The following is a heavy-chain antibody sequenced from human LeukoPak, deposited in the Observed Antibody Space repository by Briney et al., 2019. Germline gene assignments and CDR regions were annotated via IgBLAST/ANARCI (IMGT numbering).Heavy chain of an antibody. V-gene: IGHV3-7*01. CDR1: GFTFSRDW. D-gene: IGHD6-6*01. CDR3: ARGGAARDIDAFDI. J-gene: IGHJ3*02. Sequence: GGSLRLSCAASGFTFSRDWMSWVRQAPGKGLEWVANIKEDGSEKYYVDSVKGRFTISRDNAKNSVYLQMNSLRAEDTAVYYCARGGAARDIDAFDIWGQGTMVTVSS. CDR2: IKEDGSEK.